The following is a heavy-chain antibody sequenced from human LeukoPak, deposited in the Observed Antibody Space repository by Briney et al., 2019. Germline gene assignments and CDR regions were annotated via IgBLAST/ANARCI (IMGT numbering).Heavy chain of an antibody. J-gene: IGHJ4*02. D-gene: IGHD6-13*01. CDR2: IKNNRDGGTP. CDR1: GFTFTDAW. Sequence: PGGSLRLSCAASGFTFTDAWMNWVRQAPGKGLEWVGHIKNNRDGGTPDYAAHVKGRFAISRDDSKTTVYLQMNSLKTEDTAVYYCTTGYASNWYVWGQGTLVTVSS. CDR3: TTGYASNWYV. V-gene: IGHV3-15*01.